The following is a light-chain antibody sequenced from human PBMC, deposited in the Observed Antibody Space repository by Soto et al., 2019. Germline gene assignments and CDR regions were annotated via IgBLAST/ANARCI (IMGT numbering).Light chain of an antibody. Sequence: DIQMTQSPSSLSASIGDRVSFTCQASQDISKFLNWYQHKPGQAPSLLIYDASSLESGVPSRFSGSGSGTEFTLTISSLESEDFGVYYCQQYNNWPPYTFGQGTKVDI. CDR1: QDISKF. J-gene: IGKJ2*01. CDR2: DAS. CDR3: QQYNNWPPYT. V-gene: IGKV1-33*01.